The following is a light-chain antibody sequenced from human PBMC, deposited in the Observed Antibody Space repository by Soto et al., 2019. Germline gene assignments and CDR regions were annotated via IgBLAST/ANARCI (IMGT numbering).Light chain of an antibody. CDR3: CSYTTSNTRQIV. Sequence: QSALTQPASVSGSPGQSITISCTGTSSDVGGYNYVSWYQHHPGKAPKLMIYDVSNRPSGVSNRFSGSKSGNTASLTISGLHPEDESDYYSCSYTTSNTRQIVFGTGTKLTVL. J-gene: IGLJ1*01. V-gene: IGLV2-14*03. CDR2: DVS. CDR1: SSDVGGYNY.